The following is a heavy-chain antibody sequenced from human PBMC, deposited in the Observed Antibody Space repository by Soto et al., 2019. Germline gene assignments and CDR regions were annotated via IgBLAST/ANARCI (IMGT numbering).Heavy chain of an antibody. D-gene: IGHD1-1*01. J-gene: IGHJ4*02. CDR1: GFTFSTYA. V-gene: IGHV3-30*09. CDR3: ATSWNIDD. Sequence: GGSLRLSCTASGFTFSTYALHWVRQAPGKGLEWVAVISYDGSNKYYADSVKGRFAISRDRSKNTMYLQMNSLRAEDTAVFYCATSWNIDDRGQGTLVTVSS. CDR2: ISYDGSNK.